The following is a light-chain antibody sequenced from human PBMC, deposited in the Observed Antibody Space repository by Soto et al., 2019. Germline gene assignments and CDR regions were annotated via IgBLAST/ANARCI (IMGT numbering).Light chain of an antibody. J-gene: IGKJ1*01. CDR1: QSVSSSY. V-gene: IGKV3-20*01. CDR3: QQYGSSPPST. Sequence: EIALTQSPGTLSLSPGERSTLSCRASQSVSSSYLVWYQQKPGQAPRLLIYGASSRATGIPDRFSGSGSGADFTLTISRLGPEDFAVYYCQQYGSSPPSTFGQGTKVDI. CDR2: GAS.